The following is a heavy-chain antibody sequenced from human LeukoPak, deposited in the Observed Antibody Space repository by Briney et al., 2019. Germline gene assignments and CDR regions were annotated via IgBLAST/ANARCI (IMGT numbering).Heavy chain of an antibody. Sequence: GGSLRLSCAASGFTFSSYAMSWVRQAPGKGLEWVSAISGSGGSTYYADSVKGRFTISRDNSKNTLYLQMNSLRAEDMAVYYCARVGSSGTVKYFDYWGQGTLVTVSS. J-gene: IGHJ4*02. CDR2: ISGSGGST. V-gene: IGHV3-23*01. CDR1: GFTFSSYA. CDR3: ARVGSSGTVKYFDY. D-gene: IGHD4-11*01.